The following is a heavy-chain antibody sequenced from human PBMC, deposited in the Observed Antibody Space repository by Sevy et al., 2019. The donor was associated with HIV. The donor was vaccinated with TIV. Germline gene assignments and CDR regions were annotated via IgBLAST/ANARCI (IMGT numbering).Heavy chain of an antibody. CDR2: IYGSAGVT. J-gene: IGHJ3*02. CDR3: AGGRFDSTGSFDAFDI. D-gene: IGHD3-22*01. CDR1: GITCSGYA. V-gene: IGHV3-23*01. Sequence: GGSLRLSCAASGITCSGYAMNWVRQAPGKGLDWVSTIYGSAGVTYYADSVKGRFTISRDNSKNTLFLQMNNLRAEDTAVYYCAGGRFDSTGSFDAFDIWGRGTLVTVSS.